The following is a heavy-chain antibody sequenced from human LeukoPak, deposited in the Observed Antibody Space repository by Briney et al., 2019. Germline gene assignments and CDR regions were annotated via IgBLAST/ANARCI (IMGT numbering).Heavy chain of an antibody. D-gene: IGHD1-14*01. CDR3: ARHGTISSESYFDY. CDR1: GGSVSSYY. V-gene: IGHV4-59*08. CDR2: IHNSGRT. Sequence: PSETLSLTCSVSGGSVSSYYWSWIRQSPGKGLEWIGYIHNSGRTNYNPSLKSRVTGFVDTSKNQVSLRLSSVTAADTAVYYCARHGTISSESYFDYWGQGALVTVS. J-gene: IGHJ4*02.